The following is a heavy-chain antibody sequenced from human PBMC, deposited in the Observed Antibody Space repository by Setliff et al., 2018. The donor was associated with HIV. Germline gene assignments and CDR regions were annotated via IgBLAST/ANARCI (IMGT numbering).Heavy chain of an antibody. CDR1: GYPFDSYG. V-gene: IGHV1-18*01. Sequence: GASVKVSCKTSGYPFDSYGISWVRQAPGQGLEWMGWISDYIGDTKYAQRFQGRVTMTTDPSTPTAYMELRSLKSEDTAVYYCARAVGGSKYFDYSGYQDFWGQGTRVTVSS. CDR3: ARAVGGSKYFDYSGYQDF. D-gene: IGHD3-22*01. J-gene: IGHJ4*02. CDR2: ISDYIGDT.